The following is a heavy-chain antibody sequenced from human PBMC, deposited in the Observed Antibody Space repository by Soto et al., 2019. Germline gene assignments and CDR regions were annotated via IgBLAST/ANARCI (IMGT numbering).Heavy chain of an antibody. J-gene: IGHJ4*02. CDR1: GFTFSSYG. D-gene: IGHD1-26*01. CDR2: ISYDGSNK. CDR3: AKDSGRAYFDY. V-gene: IGHV3-30*18. Sequence: QVQLVESGGGVVQPGRSLRLSCAASGFTFSSYGMHWVRQAPGKGLEWVAVISYDGSNKYYADSVKGRFTISRDNSKNTLYLQMNSLRAEDTAVYYCAKDSGRAYFDYWGQGTLVTVSS.